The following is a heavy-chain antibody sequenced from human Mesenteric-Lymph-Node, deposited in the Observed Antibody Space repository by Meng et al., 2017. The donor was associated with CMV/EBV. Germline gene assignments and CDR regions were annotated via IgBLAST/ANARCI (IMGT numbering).Heavy chain of an antibody. CDR3: AKGLVVVPAAASVWDYYYYGMDV. CDR2: IHWSGGTT. Sequence: GESLKISCAASGFTFSSYWMSWVRQAPGKGLEWVAGIHWSGGTTGHAESVRGRFTISRDNAKNTLYLQMNSLRAEDTAVYYCAKGLVVVPAAASVWDYYYYGMDVWGQGTTVTVSS. J-gene: IGHJ6*02. D-gene: IGHD2-2*01. V-gene: IGHV3-20*04. CDR1: GFTFSSYW.